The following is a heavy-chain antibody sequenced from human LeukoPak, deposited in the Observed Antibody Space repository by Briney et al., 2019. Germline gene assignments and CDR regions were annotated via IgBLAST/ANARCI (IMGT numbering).Heavy chain of an antibody. J-gene: IGHJ6*02. CDR2: ISADGGGT. Sequence: QPGGSLRLSCAASGFTFDDYAMHWVRHVPGKGPQWVSFISADGGGTYYADSVKGRFTISRDNSKNSLFPQMNSLRSEDSALYYCAKDMQTVAGLSNYYYYAMAVWGQGTTVTVSS. D-gene: IGHD6-13*01. CDR3: AKDMQTVAGLSNYYYYAMAV. V-gene: IGHV3-43*02. CDR1: GFTFDDYA.